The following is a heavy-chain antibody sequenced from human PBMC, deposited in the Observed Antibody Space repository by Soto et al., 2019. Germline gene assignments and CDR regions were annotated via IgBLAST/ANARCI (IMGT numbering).Heavy chain of an antibody. V-gene: IGHV4-59*01. CDR3: ARDSGYSYGYPLGY. CDR2: IYSSGST. Sequence: SETLSLTCTVSGGSISNYYWNWIRQSPGKGLEWIGYIYSSGSTHYNPSLKSRVTISVDTSKNQFSLKLSSVTAADTAVYYCARDSGYSYGYPLGYRGQRTPVTVSS. D-gene: IGHD5-18*01. J-gene: IGHJ4*02. CDR1: GGSISNYY.